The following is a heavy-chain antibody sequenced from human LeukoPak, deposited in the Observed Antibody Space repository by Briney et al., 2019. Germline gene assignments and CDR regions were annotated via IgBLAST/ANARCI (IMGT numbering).Heavy chain of an antibody. CDR2: INPTGGT. J-gene: IGHJ4*02. Sequence: VASVKVSCKASGYTFTGHYMNWVRLAPGQGLEWMGWINPTGGTTYAQKFQDRVTMTRDTSINTAYMGLSGLRSDDTAVYYCAGDLGWSSSHWGQGTLVTVSS. CDR1: GYTFTGHY. D-gene: IGHD6-6*01. V-gene: IGHV1-2*02. CDR3: AGDLGWSSSH.